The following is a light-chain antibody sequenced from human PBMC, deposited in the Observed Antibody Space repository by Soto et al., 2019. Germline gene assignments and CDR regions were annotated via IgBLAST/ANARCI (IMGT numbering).Light chain of an antibody. CDR3: SLYTSENTYV. J-gene: IGLJ1*01. CDR1: STDFVSYNR. V-gene: IGLV2-18*01. CDR2: GAS. Sequence: QSVLTQPPSVSGSPGQPVTISCTGTSTDFVSYNRVSWYQQPPGTAPKLIIYGASNRPSGVPDRFSGSKSGNTASLTISGLQAADEADYYCSLYTSENTYVFGTGTKVTVL.